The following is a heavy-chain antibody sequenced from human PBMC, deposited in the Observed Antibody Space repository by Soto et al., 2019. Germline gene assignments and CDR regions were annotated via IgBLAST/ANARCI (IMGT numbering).Heavy chain of an antibody. D-gene: IGHD1-26*01. J-gene: IGHJ4*02. V-gene: IGHV1-18*01. CDR1: GYTFTSYG. Sequence: ASVKVSCKASGYTFTSYGISWVRQAPGQGLEWMGWISAYNGNTNYAQKLQGRVTMTTDTSTSTAYMELRSLRSDDTAVYYCARDQRLWELLRGNPYYFDYWGQGPLVAVPQ. CDR3: ARDQRLWELLRGNPYYFDY. CDR2: ISAYNGNT.